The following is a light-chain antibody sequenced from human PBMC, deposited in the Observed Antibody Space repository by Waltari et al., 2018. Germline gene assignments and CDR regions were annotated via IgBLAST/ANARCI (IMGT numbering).Light chain of an antibody. Sequence: SCRAHHSREGPYVALCQLKPGQAPRLLSYSASSTAAGIPERFSGSRSGTDFTLTISRLEPEDFAVYYCQQYNKSPYTFGQGTKLRIK. J-gene: IGKJ2*01. CDR1: HSREGPY. CDR2: SAS. CDR3: QQYNKSPYT. V-gene: IGKV3-20*01.